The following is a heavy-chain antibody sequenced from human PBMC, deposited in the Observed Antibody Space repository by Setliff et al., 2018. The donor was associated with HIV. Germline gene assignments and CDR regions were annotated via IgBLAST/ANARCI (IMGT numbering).Heavy chain of an antibody. D-gene: IGHD4-17*01. V-gene: IGHV1-69*05. Sequence: SVKVSCKASGGTFGRFGISWVRQAPGQGLEWMGGIIPTFTRANYAQNFQARVIITTDKSTSTAFMELTSLTSEDTAVYYCARSVHSLYGDYATYFDPWGQGTQVTVSS. CDR3: ARSVHSLYGDYATYFDP. J-gene: IGHJ5*02. CDR2: IIPTFTRA. CDR1: GGTFGRFG.